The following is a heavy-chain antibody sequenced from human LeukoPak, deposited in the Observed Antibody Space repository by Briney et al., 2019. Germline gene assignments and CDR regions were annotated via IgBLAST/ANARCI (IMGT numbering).Heavy chain of an antibody. J-gene: IGHJ5*02. D-gene: IGHD6-13*01. CDR3: ARQSSSWYSFDP. CDR2: INPGDSDT. CDR1: GYSFTSYW. Sequence: GESLNISCKGSGYSFTSYWIGWVRQMPGKGLEWMGIINPGDSDTRYSPSFQGQVTISVDKSISTAYLQWSSLKASDTAMYYCARQSSSWYSFDPWGQGTLVTVSS. V-gene: IGHV5-51*01.